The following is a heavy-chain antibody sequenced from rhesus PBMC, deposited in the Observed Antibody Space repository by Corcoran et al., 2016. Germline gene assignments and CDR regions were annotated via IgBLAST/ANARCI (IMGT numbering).Heavy chain of an antibody. V-gene: IGHV4-147*01. Sequence: QVQLQGSGPGLVKPSETLSLTCTVSGGSISDSYYWSWIRQPPGKGLEWMGRIYGGDGNTNYNSSLTSRVTISQDPSKNQFSLTLTSVTAADAAVYYCASRPYGSNCVFDYWGQGVLVTVSS. CDR1: GGSISDSYY. CDR3: ASRPYGSNCVFDY. CDR2: IYGGDGNT. D-gene: IGHD4-29*01. J-gene: IGHJ4*01.